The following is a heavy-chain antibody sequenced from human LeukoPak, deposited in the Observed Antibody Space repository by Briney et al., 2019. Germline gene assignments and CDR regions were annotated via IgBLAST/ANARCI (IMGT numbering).Heavy chain of an antibody. CDR3: ARDRGDSTPFDY. D-gene: IGHD4-17*01. Sequence: PSETLSLTCTVSGGSISSYYWSWIRQPPGKGLEWIGYIYYSGSTNYNPSLKSRVTISVDTSKNQFSLKLSSVTAADTAVYYCARDRGDSTPFDYWGQGTQVTVSS. CDR1: GGSISSYY. V-gene: IGHV4-59*01. J-gene: IGHJ4*02. CDR2: IYYSGST.